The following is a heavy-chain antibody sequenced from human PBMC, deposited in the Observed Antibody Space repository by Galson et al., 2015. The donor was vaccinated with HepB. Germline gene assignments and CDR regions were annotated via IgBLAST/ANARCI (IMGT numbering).Heavy chain of an antibody. Sequence: CAASGFTFSSYGMHWVRQAPGKGLEWVAVISYAGSNKYYADSVKGRFTISRDNSKNTLYLQMNSLRAEDTAVYYCAKDKSPSKGSSSLGYYYGMDVWGQGTTVTVSS. CDR1: GFTFSSYG. J-gene: IGHJ6*02. CDR3: AKDKSPSKGSSSLGYYYGMDV. V-gene: IGHV3-30*18. CDR2: ISYAGSNK. D-gene: IGHD6-6*01.